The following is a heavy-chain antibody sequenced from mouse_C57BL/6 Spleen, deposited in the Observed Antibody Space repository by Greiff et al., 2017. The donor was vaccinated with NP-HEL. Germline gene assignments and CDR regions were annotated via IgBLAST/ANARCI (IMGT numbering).Heavy chain of an antibody. CDR2: IDPSDSYT. J-gene: IGHJ2*01. CDR3: ARGEGDY. CDR1: GYTFTSYW. V-gene: IGHV1-50*01. Sequence: QVQLQQPGAELVKPGASVKLSCKASGYTFTSYWMQWVKQRPGQGLEWIGEIDPSDSYTNYNQKFKGKATLTVDTYSSTAYMQLSSLTSEDSAVYYCARGEGDYWGQGTTLTVSS.